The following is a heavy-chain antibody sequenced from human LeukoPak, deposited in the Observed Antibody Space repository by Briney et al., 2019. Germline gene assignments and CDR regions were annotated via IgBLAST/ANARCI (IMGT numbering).Heavy chain of an antibody. CDR3: ARGQRRHIDMAPSFDY. D-gene: IGHD5-24*01. CDR2: ISWNSGSI. CDR1: GFTFDDYA. J-gene: IGHJ4*02. V-gene: IGHV3-9*01. Sequence: GGSLRLSCAASGFTFDDYAMHWVRQAPGKGLEWVSGISWNSGSIGYADSVKGRFTISRDNSKNTLYLQMNSLRGEDTAVYSCARGQRRHIDMAPSFDYWGQGTLVTVSS.